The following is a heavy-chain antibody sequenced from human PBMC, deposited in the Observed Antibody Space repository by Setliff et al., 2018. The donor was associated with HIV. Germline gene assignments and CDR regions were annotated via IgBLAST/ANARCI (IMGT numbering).Heavy chain of an antibody. D-gene: IGHD6-19*01. V-gene: IGHV3-30*02. J-gene: IGHJ5*02. CDR2: IRYDASYR. CDR3: AKDHSGGWSTSRA. Sequence: GGSLRLSCAASGFTFSSYGMHWVRQAPGEGLEWVAFIRYDASYRYYADSVKGRFTISRNNSKNTLYLQMNSLIAEDTAVYYCAKDHSGGWSTSRAWGQGTLVTVSS. CDR1: GFTFSSYG.